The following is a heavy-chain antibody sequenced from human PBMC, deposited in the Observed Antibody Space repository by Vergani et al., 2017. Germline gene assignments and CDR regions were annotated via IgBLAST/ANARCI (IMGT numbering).Heavy chain of an antibody. CDR1: GFTFSGSA. CDR2: IRSKANSYAT. Sequence: EVQLVESGGGLVQPGGSLKLSCAASGFTFSGSAMHWVRQASGKGLEWVGRIRSKANSYATAYAASVKGRFTIARDDSKNTAYLRMNSLRAEDTAVYYCARDAGLGGYSSGPTDYWGQGTLVTVSS. CDR3: ARDAGLGGYSSGPTDY. D-gene: IGHD6-19*01. J-gene: IGHJ4*02. V-gene: IGHV3-73*01.